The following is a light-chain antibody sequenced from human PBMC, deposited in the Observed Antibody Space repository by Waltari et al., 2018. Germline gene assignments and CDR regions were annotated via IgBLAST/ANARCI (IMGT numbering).Light chain of an antibody. V-gene: IGKV1-39*01. CDR3: QQSYSTPYT. Sequence: DIQMTQSPSSLSASVGDRVTITCRASQSLSSYLNWYRQKPGKAPKLLSYAASSLQSGVPSMVWGNGSGTDFTRTISILQPEYSATYYGQQSYSTPYTFGQGTKLEIK. J-gene: IGKJ2*01. CDR1: QSLSSY. CDR2: AAS.